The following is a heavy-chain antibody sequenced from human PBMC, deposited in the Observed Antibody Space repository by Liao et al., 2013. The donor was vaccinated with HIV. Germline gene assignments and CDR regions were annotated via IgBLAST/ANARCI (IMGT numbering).Heavy chain of an antibody. D-gene: IGHD3-3*01. CDR2: VYTSGST. CDR1: GGSFTSGNYY. CDR3: ARIPSGNYYMDV. J-gene: IGHJ6*03. Sequence: QVQLQESGPGLVTPSQTLSLTCTVSGGSFTSGNYYWSWIRLPAGKGLEWIGRVYTSGSTNYNPSLKSRVTMSVDTSKNQFSLKLSSVTAADTAVYYCARIPSGNYYMDVWGKGTTVTVSS. V-gene: IGHV4-61*02.